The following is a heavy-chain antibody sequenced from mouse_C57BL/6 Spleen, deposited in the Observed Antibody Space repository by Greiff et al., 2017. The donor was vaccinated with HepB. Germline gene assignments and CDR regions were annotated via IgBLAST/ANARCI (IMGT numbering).Heavy chain of an antibody. CDR2: INPNNGGT. CDR1: GYTFTDYN. Sequence: EVQLQQSGPELVKPGASVKIPCKASGYTFTDYNMDWVKQSHGKSLEWIGDINPNNGGTIYNQKFKGKATLTVDKSSSTAYMELRSLTSEDTAVYYCARREYYDYFDYWGQGTTLTVSS. CDR3: ARREYYDYFDY. D-gene: IGHD2-4*01. V-gene: IGHV1-18*01. J-gene: IGHJ2*01.